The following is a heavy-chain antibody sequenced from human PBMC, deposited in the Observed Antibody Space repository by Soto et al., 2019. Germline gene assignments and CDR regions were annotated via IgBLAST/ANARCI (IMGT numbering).Heavy chain of an antibody. CDR3: ARDVAVAGSTVYYYYGMDV. D-gene: IGHD6-19*01. CDR2: INPNSGGT. Sequence: GASVKVSRKASGKTLPGSFMDLVGQAPGQRLLWMGWINPNSGGTNYAQKFQGWATMTRDTSISTAYMELSRLRSDDTAVYYCARDVAVAGSTVYYYYGMDVWGQGTTVTVSS. V-gene: IGHV1-2*04. CDR1: GKTLPGSF. J-gene: IGHJ6*02.